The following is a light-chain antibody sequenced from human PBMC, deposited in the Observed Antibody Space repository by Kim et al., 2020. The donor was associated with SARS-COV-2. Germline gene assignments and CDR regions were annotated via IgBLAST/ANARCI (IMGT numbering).Light chain of an antibody. V-gene: IGLV2-14*03. CDR2: GVN. Sequence: QSVLTQPASVSGSPGQSITISCTGSGSDFAYYNYVSWYQQHPGKAPKLLIFGVNKRPSGVSSRFSGSKSGNTASLTISGLQAEDEADYYCCLYPTTTWVFRGVTQLAFL. J-gene: IGLJ3*02. CDR1: GSDFAYYNY. CDR3: CLYPTTTWV.